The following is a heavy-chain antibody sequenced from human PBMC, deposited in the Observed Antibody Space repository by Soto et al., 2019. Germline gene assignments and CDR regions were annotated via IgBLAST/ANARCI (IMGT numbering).Heavy chain of an antibody. V-gene: IGHV1-8*01. CDR2: MNPTSGNT. CDR3: ARGHSDPSFPLDY. Sequence: QVQLVQSGAEVKKPGASVKVSCKASGYAFTSYEITWVRQATGQGLEWMGWMNPTSGNTGYAQKFHGRVTMARDTSLSTAYMELSSLISEDTALYYCARGHSDPSFPLDYWGQGTLVTVSS. CDR1: GYAFTSYE. J-gene: IGHJ4*02. D-gene: IGHD1-26*01.